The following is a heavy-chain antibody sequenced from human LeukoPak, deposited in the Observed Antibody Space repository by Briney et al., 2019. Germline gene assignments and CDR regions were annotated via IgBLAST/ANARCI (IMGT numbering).Heavy chain of an antibody. J-gene: IGHJ4*02. CDR2: IYYSGST. CDR1: GGSISSGDYY. Sequence: PSETLSLTCTVSGGSISSGDYYWSWIRQPPGKGLEWIGYIYYSGSTYYNPSLKSRVTISVDTSKNQFSLKLSSVTAADTAVYYCARINTIFGVVIDTYYFDYWGQGTLVTVSS. V-gene: IGHV4-30-4*08. D-gene: IGHD3-3*01. CDR3: ARINTIFGVVIDTYYFDY.